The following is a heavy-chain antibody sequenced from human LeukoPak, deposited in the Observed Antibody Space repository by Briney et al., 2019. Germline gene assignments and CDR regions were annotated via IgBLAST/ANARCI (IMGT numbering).Heavy chain of an antibody. V-gene: IGHV3-23*01. D-gene: IGHD3-10*01. J-gene: IGHJ6*03. CDR3: ARELLWFGESYYYYYMDV. CDR1: GFTFSSYA. CDR2: ISGSGGST. Sequence: GGSLRLSCAASGFTFSSYAMSWVRQAPGKGLEWVSAISGSGGSTYYADSVKGRFTISRDNAKNTLYLQMNSLRAEDTAVYYCARELLWFGESYYYYYMDVWGKGTTVTISS.